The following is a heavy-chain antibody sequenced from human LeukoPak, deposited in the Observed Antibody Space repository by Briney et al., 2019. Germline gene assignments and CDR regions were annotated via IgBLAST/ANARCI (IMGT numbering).Heavy chain of an antibody. CDR2: IYSGGST. CDR3: ATETYTLAAAGLDY. D-gene: IGHD6-13*01. Sequence: GGSLRLSCAACGFTVSSNYMSWVRQAPGKGLEWVSVIYSGGSTYYADSVKGRFTISRDNSKNTLYLQMNSLRAEDTAVYYCATETYTLAAAGLDYWGQGTLVTVSS. V-gene: IGHV3-66*02. J-gene: IGHJ4*02. CDR1: GFTVSSNY.